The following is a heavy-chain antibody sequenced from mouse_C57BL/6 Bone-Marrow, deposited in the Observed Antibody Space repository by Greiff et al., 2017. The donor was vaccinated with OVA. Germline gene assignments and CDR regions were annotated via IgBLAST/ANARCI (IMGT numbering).Heavy chain of an antibody. Sequence: VQLKQSGAELVRPGASVKLSCTASGFNIKDDYMHWVKQRPEQGLEWIGWIDPENGDTEYASKFQGKATITADTSSNTAYLQLSSLTSEDTAVYYCTYDGYYEDYFDYWGQGTTLTVSS. CDR1: GFNIKDDY. V-gene: IGHV14-4*01. CDR2: IDPENGDT. D-gene: IGHD2-3*01. J-gene: IGHJ2*01. CDR3: TYDGYYEDYFDY.